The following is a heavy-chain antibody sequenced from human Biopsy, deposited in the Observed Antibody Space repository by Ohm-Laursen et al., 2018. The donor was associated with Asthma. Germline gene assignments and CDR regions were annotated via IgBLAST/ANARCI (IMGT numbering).Heavy chain of an antibody. Sequence: SDTLSLTCTVSGGSISGFYWSWIRQPSGKGLEWIGYIYYTGTTNYNPSLKSRVSISVDTSKNQFSLKLTSVTAADTAVYYCARDFGGWYYFDNWGQGSLVTVSS. CDR2: IYYTGTT. J-gene: IGHJ4*02. V-gene: IGHV4-59*01. CDR3: ARDFGGWYYFDN. CDR1: GGSISGFY. D-gene: IGHD3-3*01.